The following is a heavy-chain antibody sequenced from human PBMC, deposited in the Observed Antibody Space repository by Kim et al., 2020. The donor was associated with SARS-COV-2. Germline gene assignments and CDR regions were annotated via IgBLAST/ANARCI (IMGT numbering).Heavy chain of an antibody. Sequence: GRSLRLSCAASGFTFSSYSMNWVRQAPGKGLEWVSYISSSSSTIYYADSVKGRFTISRDNAKNSLYLQMNSLRDEDTAVYYCARGRSSYDILTGYWGMDVWGQGTTVTVSS. J-gene: IGHJ6*02. CDR1: GFTFSSYS. V-gene: IGHV3-48*02. CDR2: ISSSSSTI. D-gene: IGHD3-9*01. CDR3: ARGRSSYDILTGYWGMDV.